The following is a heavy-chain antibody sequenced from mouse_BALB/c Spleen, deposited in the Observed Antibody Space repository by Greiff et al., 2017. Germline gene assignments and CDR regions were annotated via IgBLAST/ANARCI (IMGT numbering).Heavy chain of an antibody. CDR3: ARGSSRAMDY. CDR2: ISSGGSYT. V-gene: IGHV5-9-4*01. D-gene: IGHD1-1*01. J-gene: IGHJ4*01. CDR1: GFTFSSYA. Sequence: EVMLVESGGGLVKPGGSLKLSCAASGFTFSSYAMSWVRQSPEKRLEWVAEISSGGSYTYYPDTVTGRFTISRDNAKNTLYLEMSSLRSEDTAMYYCARGSSRAMDYWGQGTSVTVSS.